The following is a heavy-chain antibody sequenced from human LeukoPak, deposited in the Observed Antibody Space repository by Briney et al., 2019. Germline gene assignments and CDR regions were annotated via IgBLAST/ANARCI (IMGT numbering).Heavy chain of an antibody. CDR2: IKQDGSEK. CDR3: ASDGEYYYDSSGYYLD. CDR1: GFTFSSYW. V-gene: IGHV3-7*01. J-gene: IGHJ4*02. Sequence: GGSLRLSCAASGFTFSSYWMSWVRQAPGKGLEWVANIKQDGSEKYYVDSVKGRFTISRDNAKNSLYLQMNSLRAEDTAVYYCASDGEYYYDSSGYYLDWGQGTLVTVSS. D-gene: IGHD3-22*01.